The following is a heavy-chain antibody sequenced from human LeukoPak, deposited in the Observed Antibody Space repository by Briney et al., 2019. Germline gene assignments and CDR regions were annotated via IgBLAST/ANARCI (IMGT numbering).Heavy chain of an antibody. D-gene: IGHD6-19*01. J-gene: IGHJ4*02. Sequence: GGSLRLSCAVSGFPFSVYEMNWVRQAPGKGLEWVSNIGSSGSTIYYADSVKGRFSISRDNAKSSLYLQMNSLRVEDTAVYYCALLAVASDFDYWGQGTLVTVSS. V-gene: IGHV3-48*03. CDR3: ALLAVASDFDY. CDR2: IGSSGSTI. CDR1: GFPFSVYE.